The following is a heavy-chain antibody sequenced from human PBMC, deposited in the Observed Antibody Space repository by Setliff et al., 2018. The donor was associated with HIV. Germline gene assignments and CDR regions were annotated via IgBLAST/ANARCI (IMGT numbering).Heavy chain of an antibody. V-gene: IGHV4-59*11. CDR3: ARGRGVIKEKPFDE. J-gene: IGHJ4*02. D-gene: IGHD3-10*01. CDR2: IYYSGST. Sequence: LSLTCTVSGGSISSHYWSWIRQPPLKGLEWIGYIYYSGSTNYNPSLKSRVTISVDTSKNQFSLRLSSVTAADTAVYYCARGRGVIKEKPFDEWGQGTLVTVS. CDR1: GGSISSHY.